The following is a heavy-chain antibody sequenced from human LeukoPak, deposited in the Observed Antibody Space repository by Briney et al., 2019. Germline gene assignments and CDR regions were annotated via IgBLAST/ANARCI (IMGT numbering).Heavy chain of an antibody. V-gene: IGHV3-30*03. J-gene: IGHJ4*02. CDR1: GFTFRSYG. D-gene: IGHD2-2*01. CDR3: VRPPPYCSTSSCQFDY. Sequence: GRSLRLSCAASGFTFRSYGMHWVRQAPGKGLEWVAVIPYDGRNKFYADSVKGRFTISRDNSNNTLYLQMNSLRAEDTAVYYCVRPPPYCSTSSCQFDYWGQGTLVTVSS. CDR2: IPYDGRNK.